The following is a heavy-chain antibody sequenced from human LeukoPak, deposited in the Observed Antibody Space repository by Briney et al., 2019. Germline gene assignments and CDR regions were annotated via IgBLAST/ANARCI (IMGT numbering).Heavy chain of an antibody. V-gene: IGHV1-69*04. CDR3: ARGGGVDILTGFQY. D-gene: IGHD3-9*01. CDR1: GGTFTSYA. CDR2: IIPLLGVA. Sequence: ASVKVSCKASGGTFTSYAISWVRQAPGQGLEWMGRIIPLLGVANYAQKFQGRVTITADKSTSTAYMELSSLRSEDTAVYYCARGGGVDILTGFQYWGQGTLVTVSS. J-gene: IGHJ4*02.